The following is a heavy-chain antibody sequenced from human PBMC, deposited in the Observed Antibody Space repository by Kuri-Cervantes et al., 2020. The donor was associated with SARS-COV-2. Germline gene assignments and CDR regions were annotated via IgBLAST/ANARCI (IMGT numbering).Heavy chain of an antibody. Sequence: GESLKISCAASGFTFSSYWMHWVRQAPGKGLEWVAFIRYDGSNKYYADSVKGRFTISRDNSKNTLYLQMNSLRAEDTAVYYCARDRSTHYFDYWGQGTLVTVSS. CDR3: ARDRSTHYFDY. V-gene: IGHV3-30*02. J-gene: IGHJ4*02. CDR1: GFTFSSYW. CDR2: IRYDGSNK.